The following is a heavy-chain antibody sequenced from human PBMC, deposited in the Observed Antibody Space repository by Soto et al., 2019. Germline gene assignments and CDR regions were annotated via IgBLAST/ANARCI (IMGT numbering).Heavy chain of an antibody. J-gene: IGHJ4*02. CDR1: GGSFSSGDYY. CDR2: IYSSGST. Sequence: QVQLQESGPGLVKPSQTLSLTCTVSGGSFSSGDYYWSRIRQPPGKDLEWIGYIYSSGSTYYNPSRRSRVTISVDTSKNQFSLKLSSVTAADTAVYYCARGDYDYTSDYWGQGTLVTVSS. CDR3: ARGDYDYTSDY. D-gene: IGHD3-3*01. V-gene: IGHV4-30-4*01.